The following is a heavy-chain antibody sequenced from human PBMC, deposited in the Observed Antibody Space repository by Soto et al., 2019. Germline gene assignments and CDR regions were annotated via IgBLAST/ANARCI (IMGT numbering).Heavy chain of an antibody. D-gene: IGHD3-10*01. CDR1: GFTFSSYA. CDR2: ITGSGGST. V-gene: IGHV3-23*01. J-gene: IGHJ4*02. Sequence: ESGGGLVQPGGSRRLSCAASGFTFSSYAMGWVRQAPGKGLEWVSGITGSGGSTYHADSVKGRFTISRDNSKNTLYMQMNSLRAEAAAVYHCAKARDYYGAAYDYWGQGVLVTVSS. CDR3: AKARDYYGAAYDY.